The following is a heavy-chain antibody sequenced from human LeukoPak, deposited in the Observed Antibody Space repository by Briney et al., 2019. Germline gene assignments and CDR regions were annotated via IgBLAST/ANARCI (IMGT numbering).Heavy chain of an antibody. D-gene: IGHD1-26*01. CDR3: ARGGESNRSNNALDI. CDR2: IYNSGST. CDR1: GGPISIYY. V-gene: IGHV4-4*07. Sequence: SETLSLTCTVSGGPISIYYWTWIRQPAGKGLEWIGRIYNSGSTTYNPFLKSRVTMSVDTSKNQFSLRLSSVTVAATAVYYCARGGESNRSNNALDIWGQGTMVTVSS. J-gene: IGHJ3*02.